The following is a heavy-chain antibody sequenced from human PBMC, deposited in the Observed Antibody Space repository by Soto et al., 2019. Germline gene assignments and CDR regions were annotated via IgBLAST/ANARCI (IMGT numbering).Heavy chain of an antibody. J-gene: IGHJ4*02. Sequence: GGSLRLSCAASGFTFSNYAMTWVRQAPGKGLEWVSVISSIGSTTYYSDSVKGRFSISRDNAKSSLYLQMSSLRAEDTAVYYCARVHYYDSSAYYLWGQGTLVTVSS. V-gene: IGHV3-23*01. CDR2: ISSIGSTT. CDR1: GFTFSNYA. D-gene: IGHD3-22*01. CDR3: ARVHYYDSSAYYL.